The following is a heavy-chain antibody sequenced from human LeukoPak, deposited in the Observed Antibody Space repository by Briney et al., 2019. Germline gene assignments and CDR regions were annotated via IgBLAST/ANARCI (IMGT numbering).Heavy chain of an antibody. V-gene: IGHV4-61*02. CDR1: NGSISSDTYF. Sequence: SETLSLTCTVSNGSISSDTYFWSWIRQPAGKGLEWIGRMSSSGISTYSPSLKSRVTISIDTSRNQFSVNLNSVTAADTAVYYCATQGTSEPRLNRNWFDPWGQGTLVTVSS. J-gene: IGHJ5*02. CDR2: MSSSGIS. D-gene: IGHD1-14*01. CDR3: ATQGTSEPRLNRNWFDP.